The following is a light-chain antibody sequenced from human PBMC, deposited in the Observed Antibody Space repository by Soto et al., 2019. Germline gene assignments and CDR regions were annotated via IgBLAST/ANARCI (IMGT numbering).Light chain of an antibody. Sequence: DIQVTQSPSSLSASVGDRVTITCRTSQNINIFLNWYQQKPGRAPMVVISAASNLESGVPSRFSGRGSGTEFTLTISNLQPGDSALYFRQESYSTPLAFGGGTRVQIK. CDR3: QESYSTPLA. V-gene: IGKV1-39*01. CDR1: QNINIF. CDR2: AAS. J-gene: IGKJ4*01.